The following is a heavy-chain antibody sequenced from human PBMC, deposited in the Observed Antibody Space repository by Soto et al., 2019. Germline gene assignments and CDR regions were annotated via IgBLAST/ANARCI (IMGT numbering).Heavy chain of an antibody. CDR1: GYTFTSYA. Sequence: ASVKVSCKASGYTFTSYATHWVRQAPGQRLEWMGWINAGNGNTKYSQKFQGRVTITRDTSASTAYMELNSLRSEDTAVYYCARKDAREGYSVYFDDWGQGTLVTVSS. CDR2: INAGNGNT. J-gene: IGHJ4*02. CDR3: ARKDAREGYSVYFDD. D-gene: IGHD1-1*01. V-gene: IGHV1-3*01.